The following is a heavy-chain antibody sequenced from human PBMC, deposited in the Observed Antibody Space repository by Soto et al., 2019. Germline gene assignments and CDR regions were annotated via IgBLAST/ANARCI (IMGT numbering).Heavy chain of an antibody. Sequence: GGSLRLSCAASGFIFSNYGMHWVRQAPGEGLEWVSVISYDGGNKYYADSVKGRFTISRDNSKNTLYLQMNSLRAEDTAVYYCAKATYHDILTGYRDLDHSGQGTLVTVSS. CDR3: AKATYHDILTGYRDLDH. D-gene: IGHD3-9*01. CDR2: ISYDGGNK. J-gene: IGHJ1*01. V-gene: IGHV3-30*18. CDR1: GFIFSNYG.